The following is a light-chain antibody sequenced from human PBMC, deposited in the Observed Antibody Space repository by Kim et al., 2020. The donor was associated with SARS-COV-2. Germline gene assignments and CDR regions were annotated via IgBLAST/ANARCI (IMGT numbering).Light chain of an antibody. CDR2: QDS. J-gene: IGLJ1*01. CDR3: QAWDSSNYV. Sequence: SYELTQPPSVSVSPGQTVSITCSGDKLGDKYACWYQQKPGQSPVLVIYQDSKRPSGIPERFSGSNSGNTATLTISGTQAMDEADYYCQAWDSSNYVFGTGTKVTVL. CDR1: KLGDKY. V-gene: IGLV3-1*01.